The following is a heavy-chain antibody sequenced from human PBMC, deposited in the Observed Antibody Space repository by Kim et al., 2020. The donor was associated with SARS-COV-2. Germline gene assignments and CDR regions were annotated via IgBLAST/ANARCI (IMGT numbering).Heavy chain of an antibody. Sequence: GGSLRLSCAASGFNFRSHGMHWVRQAPGKGLEWVAVIWYDGSNKYYADSVKGRFTISRDNSKKMMYLQMNSLRAEDTAVYYWARDREARYFDLWGRGTLV. CDR3: ARDREARYFDL. CDR2: IWYDGSNK. D-gene: IGHD1-26*01. J-gene: IGHJ2*01. CDR1: GFNFRSHG. V-gene: IGHV3-33*01.